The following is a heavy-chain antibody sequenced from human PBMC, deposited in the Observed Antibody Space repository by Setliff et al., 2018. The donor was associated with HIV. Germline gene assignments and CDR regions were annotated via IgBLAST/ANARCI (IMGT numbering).Heavy chain of an antibody. Sequence: SGGSLRLSCVVSGFTFSRYSMNWVRQAPGKGLEWVSGISGSGGSTFYEDSVKGRFIISRDNSNNMLHLQMNSLRVEDTAIYYCARSSQWLVGGYFHHWGQGTLVTVSS. CDR1: GFTFSRYS. V-gene: IGHV3-23*01. CDR2: ISGSGGST. D-gene: IGHD6-19*01. J-gene: IGHJ1*01. CDR3: ARSSQWLVGGYFHH.